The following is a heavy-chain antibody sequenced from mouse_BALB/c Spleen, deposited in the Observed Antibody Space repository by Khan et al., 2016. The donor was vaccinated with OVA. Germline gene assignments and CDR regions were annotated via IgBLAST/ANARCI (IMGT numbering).Heavy chain of an antibody. D-gene: IGHD2-3*01. Sequence: EVMLVESGPGLVQPSQSLSLTCTVTGFSITSDYAWNWIRQFPGNKLEWMGSINYSGSNNYNPSLKSRISITLYKYKNKFFLQLNSVTTEDEATKYCARDGSRYNYAMDYWGQGTAVTVSS. CDR3: ARDGSRYNYAMDY. CDR1: GFSITSDYA. J-gene: IGHJ4*01. CDR2: INYSGSN. V-gene: IGHV3-2*02.